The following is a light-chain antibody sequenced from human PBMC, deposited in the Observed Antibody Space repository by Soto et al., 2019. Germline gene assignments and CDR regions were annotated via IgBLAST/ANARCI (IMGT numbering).Light chain of an antibody. CDR1: QSLFFRSKNKDY. Sequence: DIVMTQSPDSLAVSLGERATINCKSSQSLFFRSKNKDYLAWYQHKPGQPPKLLFYWSTTRESGVPDRFSGSGSGTDFTLTISSLQAEDVAVYYCHQYYSIPYSCGQGNKLEIK. CDR3: HQYYSIPYS. V-gene: IGKV4-1*01. CDR2: WST. J-gene: IGKJ2*03.